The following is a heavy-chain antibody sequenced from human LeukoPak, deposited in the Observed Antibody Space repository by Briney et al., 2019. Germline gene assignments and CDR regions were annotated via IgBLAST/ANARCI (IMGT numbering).Heavy chain of an antibody. V-gene: IGHV1-18*01. CDR3: ARGLQVGATSDY. CDR1: GYTFNSYV. CDR2: ISTYNGNT. J-gene: IGHJ4*02. Sequence: ASVTVSCKASGYTFNSYVISWVRQAPGQGLEWMGWISTYNGNTNYAQNLQGRVTMTTDTSTSTAYMELRSLRSDDTAVYYCARGLQVGATSDYWGQGTLVTVSS. D-gene: IGHD1-26*01.